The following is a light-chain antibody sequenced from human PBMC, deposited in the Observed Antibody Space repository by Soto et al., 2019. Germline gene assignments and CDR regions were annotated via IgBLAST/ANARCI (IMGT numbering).Light chain of an antibody. CDR3: QQYGSSPLIS. J-gene: IGKJ5*01. CDR1: QPVSITY. Sequence: VLTQSPVTLSLSPGESATLSWRASQPVSITYLTWYQQKPGQAPRLLIFGASKRATGIPDRFSGSGSGRDFTLTISGLEPEDFAVYYCQQYGSSPLISFGQGTRLEIK. CDR2: GAS. V-gene: IGKV3-20*01.